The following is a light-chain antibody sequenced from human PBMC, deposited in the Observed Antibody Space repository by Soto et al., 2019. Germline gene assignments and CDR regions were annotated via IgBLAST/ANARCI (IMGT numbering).Light chain of an antibody. V-gene: IGLV2-8*01. Sequence: QSALTQPPSASGSPGQSVTISCTGTSFDVGGYNYVSWYQQHPGKAPQVLMYEVSKRPSGVPDRFSGSKSGNTASLTVSGLQAEDEADYYCSAYAGSPYLYVFGSGTKVTV. J-gene: IGLJ1*01. CDR1: SFDVGGYNY. CDR2: EVS. CDR3: SAYAGSPYLYV.